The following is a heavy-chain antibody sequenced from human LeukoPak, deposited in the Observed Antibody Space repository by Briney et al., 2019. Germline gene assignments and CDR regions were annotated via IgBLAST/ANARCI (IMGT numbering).Heavy chain of an antibody. CDR3: ARARGFDI. Sequence: GGSLRLSCAASGFTFSTYGMNWVRQAPGKGLEWVSSISGSSTTIYYADSVRGRFTISRDNAKNSLYLQMNSLRDEDTAVYYCARARGFDIWGQGTMVTVPS. J-gene: IGHJ3*02. V-gene: IGHV3-48*02. CDR2: ISGSSTTI. D-gene: IGHD3-10*01. CDR1: GFTFSTYG.